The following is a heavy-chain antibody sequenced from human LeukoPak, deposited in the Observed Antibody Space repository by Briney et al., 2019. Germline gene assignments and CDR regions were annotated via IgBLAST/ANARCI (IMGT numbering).Heavy chain of an antibody. D-gene: IGHD3-10*01. V-gene: IGHV3-30-3*01. CDR1: GFTFSDYA. CDR2: LSYGGTNK. J-gene: IGHJ6*02. CDR3: AKGFSYYYYYGMDV. Sequence: PGGSLRLSCAASGFTFSDYAMHWVRQAPGKGLEWVAVLSYGGTNKYYADSVKGQFTISRDNSRDTLYVQMNSLRVDDTAVYYCAKGFSYYYYYGMDVWGQGTTVTV.